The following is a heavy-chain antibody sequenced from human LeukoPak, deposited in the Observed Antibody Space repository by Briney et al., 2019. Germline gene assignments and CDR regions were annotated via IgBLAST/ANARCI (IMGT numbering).Heavy chain of an antibody. CDR3: TGARGGLDR. V-gene: IGHV3-74*01. CDR1: GFTFRDYW. J-gene: IGHJ5*02. D-gene: IGHD3-16*01. Sequence: PGGSLRLSCAASGFTFRDYWMYWVRHAPGKGLVWVSHISSDGSTRNYADSVKGRFTISRDNAKSTVSLQMNSLRAEDTAVYYCTGARGGLDRWGLGTLVSVSS. CDR2: ISSDGSTR.